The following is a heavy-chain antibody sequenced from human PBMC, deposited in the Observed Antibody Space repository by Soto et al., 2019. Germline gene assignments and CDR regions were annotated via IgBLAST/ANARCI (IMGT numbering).Heavy chain of an antibody. CDR1: GGSISSGDYY. J-gene: IGHJ4*02. D-gene: IGHD4-17*01. V-gene: IGHV4-30-4*01. Sequence: LSLTCTVSGGSISSGDYYWSWIRQPPGKGLEWIGYIYYSGSTYYNPSLKSRVTISVDTSKNQFSLKLSSVTAADTAVYYCAFYGDNFVFFAYWGRGPWVTVSS. CDR3: AFYGDNFVFFAY. CDR2: IYYSGST.